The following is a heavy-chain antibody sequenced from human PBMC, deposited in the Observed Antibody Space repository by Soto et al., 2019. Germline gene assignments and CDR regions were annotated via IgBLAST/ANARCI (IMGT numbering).Heavy chain of an antibody. D-gene: IGHD1-26*01. CDR1: GGSVSSTSYY. CDR3: VRAWEHLYFDY. CDR2: INYSGST. Sequence: QVQLQESGPGLVKPSETLSLTCTVSGGSVSSTSYYWSWIRQPPGKGLEWIGYINYSGSTNYNPSLKSRVNISVDTYKNQFSLKLSSVTAADTAVFYCVRAWEHLYFDYWGQGTLVTVSA. J-gene: IGHJ4*02. V-gene: IGHV4-61*01.